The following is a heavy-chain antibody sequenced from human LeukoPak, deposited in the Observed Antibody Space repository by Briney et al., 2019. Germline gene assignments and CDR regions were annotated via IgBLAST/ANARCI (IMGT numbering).Heavy chain of an antibody. CDR1: GGSISSGSYY. Sequence: SQTLSLTCTVSGGSISSGSYYWRWIRQPAGKGLEWIGRIYTSGSTNHNPSLKSRVTISVDTSKNQFSLKLSSVTAADTAVYYCARETPYSSGYNYWGQGTLVTVSS. CDR2: IYTSGST. J-gene: IGHJ4*02. CDR3: ARETPYSSGYNY. D-gene: IGHD6-19*01. V-gene: IGHV4-61*02.